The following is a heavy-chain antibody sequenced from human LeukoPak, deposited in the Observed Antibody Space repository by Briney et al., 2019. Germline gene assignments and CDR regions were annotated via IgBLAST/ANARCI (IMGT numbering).Heavy chain of an antibody. J-gene: IGHJ6*02. CDR2: TYYSGST. V-gene: IGHV4-39*01. Sequence: TTSETLSLTCTVSGGSISSATYYWGWIRQPPGKGLEWIGSTYYSGSTYYNPSLKSRVTISVDTSKNQFSLKLSSVTAADTAVYYCARQGVYSSSWDYYYYVMDVWGQGTTVTVSS. CDR3: ARQGVYSSSWDYYYYVMDV. CDR1: GGSISSATYY. D-gene: IGHD6-6*01.